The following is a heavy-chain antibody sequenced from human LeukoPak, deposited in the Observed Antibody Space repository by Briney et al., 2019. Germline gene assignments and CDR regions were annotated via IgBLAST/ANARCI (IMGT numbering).Heavy chain of an antibody. D-gene: IGHD6-13*01. Sequence: GGSLRLSCAASGFTFGSYAMSWVRQAPGKGLEWVSAISGSGGSTYYADSVKGRFTISGDDSKNTLYLQMNSLRAEDTAVYYCAKATLAAAGELDIWGQGTMVTVSS. CDR2: ISGSGGST. CDR3: AKATLAAAGELDI. J-gene: IGHJ3*02. CDR1: GFTFGSYA. V-gene: IGHV3-23*01.